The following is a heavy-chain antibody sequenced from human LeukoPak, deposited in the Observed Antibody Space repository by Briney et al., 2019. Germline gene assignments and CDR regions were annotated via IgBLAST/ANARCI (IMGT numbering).Heavy chain of an antibody. CDR2: INPTNGAT. Sequence: ASVKVSCKGSGYTFIGYNIHWVRQAPGQGLEWMGWINPTNGATMNAVKFQGRVNMTRDTSITTAYMELSRLTSDDTAVYYCATPGDEWSVDTWGQGTLVTVSS. V-gene: IGHV1-2*02. CDR1: GYTFIGYN. CDR3: ATPGDEWSVDT. D-gene: IGHD3-3*01. J-gene: IGHJ5*02.